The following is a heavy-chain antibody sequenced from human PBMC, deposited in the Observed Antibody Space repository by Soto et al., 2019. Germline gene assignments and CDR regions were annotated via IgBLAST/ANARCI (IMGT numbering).Heavy chain of an antibody. CDR1: GFTFSSYG. J-gene: IGHJ6*02. Sequence: SLRLSCAASGFTFSSYGMHWVRRAPGKGLEWVAVISYDGSNKYYADSVKGRFTISRDNSKNTLYLQMNSLRAEDTAVYYCAKAEGFGVVNRYYYYGMDVWGQGTTVTVSS. V-gene: IGHV3-30*18. CDR3: AKAEGFGVVNRYYYYGMDV. CDR2: ISYDGSNK. D-gene: IGHD3-3*01.